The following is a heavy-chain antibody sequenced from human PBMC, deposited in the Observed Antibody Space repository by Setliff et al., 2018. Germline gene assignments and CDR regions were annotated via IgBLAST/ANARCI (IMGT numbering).Heavy chain of an antibody. J-gene: IGHJ4*02. CDR1: GASTTTYY. CDR3: ARHLGPWDPVDY. V-gene: IGHV4-59*08. D-gene: IGHD1-26*01. Sequence: PSETLSLTCAVSGASTTTYYWSWIRQPPGKGLEWIGYVFYGGSTKFNPPLKSRASVSVDTTKNQFSLRLISVTAADTAIYYCARHLGPWDPVDYWGPGTLVTV. CDR2: VFYGGST.